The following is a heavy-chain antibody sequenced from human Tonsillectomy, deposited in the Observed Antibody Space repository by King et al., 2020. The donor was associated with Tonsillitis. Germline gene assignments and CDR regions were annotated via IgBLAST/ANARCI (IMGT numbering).Heavy chain of an antibody. Sequence: QLQESGPGLVKPSETLSLTCTVSGGSISVSSYYWCWIRQPPGKGLEWIGNIYYSGNTYYNPSLKRRVTVSVDTSMNQFSLKLSLVTAAETAVYYWAKSYYDYRWGNYRDNWFDPWGQGTLVTVSS. CDR1: GGSISVSSYY. D-gene: IGHD3-16*02. V-gene: IGHV4-39*01. CDR2: IYYSGNT. CDR3: AKSYYDYRWGNYRDNWFDP. J-gene: IGHJ5*02.